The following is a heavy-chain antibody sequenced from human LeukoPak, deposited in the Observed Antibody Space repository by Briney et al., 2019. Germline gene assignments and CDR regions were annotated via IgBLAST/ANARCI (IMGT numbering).Heavy chain of an antibody. CDR2: IYSGGNT. CDR1: GFPFSSSG. Sequence: GGSLRLSCAASGFPFSSSGMHWVRQAPGKGPEWVSVIYSGGNTYYTDSVKGRFTISRDNSKNTPYLQMNSLRAEDTAVYYCARDLGGFDYWGQGTLVTVSS. V-gene: IGHV3-53*01. D-gene: IGHD3-16*01. CDR3: ARDLGGFDY. J-gene: IGHJ4*02.